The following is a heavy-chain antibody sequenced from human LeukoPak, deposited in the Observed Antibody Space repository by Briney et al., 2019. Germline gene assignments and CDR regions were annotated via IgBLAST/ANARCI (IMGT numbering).Heavy chain of an antibody. CDR3: ARGDRITVAGTDYDSYSMDV. V-gene: IGHV1-18*01. CDR1: GYTFTSYG. CDR2: ISAYNGNT. J-gene: IGHJ6*03. D-gene: IGHD6-19*01. Sequence: ASVKVSCKASGYTFTSYGISWVRQAPGQGLEWMGWISAYNGNTNYAQKFQGRVTMTRDMSTSAVFMELSSLRSDDRAVYYCARGDRITVAGTDYDSYSMDVWGRGTTVTVSS.